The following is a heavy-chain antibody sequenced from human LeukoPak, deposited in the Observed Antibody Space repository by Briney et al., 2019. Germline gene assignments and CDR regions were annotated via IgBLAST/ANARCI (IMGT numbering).Heavy chain of an antibody. CDR3: AREIRGYSGYDPDYYYYYMDV. CDR1: GGTFSSYA. J-gene: IGHJ6*03. CDR2: IIPIFGTA. Sequence: ASVKVSCKASGGTFSSYAISWVRQAPGQGLEWMGGIIPIFGTANYPQKFQGRVTITADESTSTAYMELSSLRSEDTAVYYCAREIRGYSGYDPDYYYYYMDVWGKGTTVTVSS. D-gene: IGHD5-12*01. V-gene: IGHV1-69*13.